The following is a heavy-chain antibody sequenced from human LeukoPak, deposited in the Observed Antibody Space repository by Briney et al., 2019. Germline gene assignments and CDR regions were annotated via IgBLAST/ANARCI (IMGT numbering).Heavy chain of an antibody. J-gene: IGHJ5*02. V-gene: IGHV3-30*02. CDR3: ARGRYYDNNWFDP. CDR2: IRYDGSNK. Sequence: QSGGSLRLSCAASGFTFSSYGMHWVRQAPGKGLEWVAFIRYDGSNKYYADSVKGRFTISRDNAKNSLYLQMNSLRAEDTAVYYCARGRYYDNNWFDPWGQGTLVTVSS. CDR1: GFTFSSYG. D-gene: IGHD3-22*01.